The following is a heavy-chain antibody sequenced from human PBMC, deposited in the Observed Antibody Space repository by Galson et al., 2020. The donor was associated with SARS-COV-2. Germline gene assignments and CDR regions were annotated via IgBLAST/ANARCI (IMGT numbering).Heavy chain of an antibody. CDR1: GGSFSGYY. V-gene: IGHV4-34*01. CDR3: ARVGLVLMVYATDYDYYGMDV. Sequence: SETLSLTCAVYGGSFSGYYWSWIRQPPGKGLEWIGEINHSGSTNYNPSLKSRVTISVDTSKNQFSLKLSSVTAADTAVYYCARVGLVLMVYATDYDYYGMDVWCQGTTVTVSS. J-gene: IGHJ6*02. D-gene: IGHD2-8*01. CDR2: INHSGST.